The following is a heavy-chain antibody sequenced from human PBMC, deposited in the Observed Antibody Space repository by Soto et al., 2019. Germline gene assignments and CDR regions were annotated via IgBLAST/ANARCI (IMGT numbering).Heavy chain of an antibody. J-gene: IGHJ5*01. CDR2: INPNTGGT. D-gene: IGHD5-12*01. CDR3: ARDSKWLIINGNWFDS. V-gene: IGHV1-2*02. Sequence: QVHLVQSGGEVKKPGASVKVSCKASGYTFTDYYIHWVRQAPGQGLEWMGWINPNTGGTSFAQKFLGGVTMTRDTSTNTAYMELRSLRLDDTAVYYCARDSKWLIINGNWFDSWGQGTLVTVSS. CDR1: GYTFTDYY.